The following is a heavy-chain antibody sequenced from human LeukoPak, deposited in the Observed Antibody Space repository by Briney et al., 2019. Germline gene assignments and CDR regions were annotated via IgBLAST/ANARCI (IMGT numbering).Heavy chain of an antibody. CDR3: ARLDWGSRGSGSFDI. CDR1: GGSINTFNHY. J-gene: IGHJ4*02. V-gene: IGHV4-39*01. CDR2: IYYSGNT. D-gene: IGHD7-27*01. Sequence: SETLSLTCAVSGGSINTFNHYWGWIRQPPGKGLEWIGSIYYSGNTYYDASLKSRVAMSVDTSKNQFSLKVRSVTAADTAVYFCARLDWGSRGSGSFDIWGQGTLVIVSS.